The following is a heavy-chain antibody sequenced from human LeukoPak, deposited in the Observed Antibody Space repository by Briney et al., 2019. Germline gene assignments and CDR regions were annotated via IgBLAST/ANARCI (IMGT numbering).Heavy chain of an antibody. J-gene: IGHJ2*01. CDR2: SSWNSGRK. CDR3: AKDEGGSPDWYIDV. V-gene: IGHV3-9*01. CDR1: GFSFAEHA. Sequence: GGSLRLSCAASGFSFAEHAMHWVGQGPGKGLEWVAGSSWNSGRKVYADSVKGRFTISRDNAKDSLYLEMNSRRSEDTALYYCAKDEGGSPDWYIDVWGRGTLVTVSS. D-gene: IGHD3-16*01.